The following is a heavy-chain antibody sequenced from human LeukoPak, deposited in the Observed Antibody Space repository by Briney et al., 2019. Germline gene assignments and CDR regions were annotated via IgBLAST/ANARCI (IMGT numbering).Heavy chain of an antibody. V-gene: IGHV1-8*03. CDR3: ARGNMHYDFWSGYYLYYYYYYMDV. CDR1: GGTFSSYA. D-gene: IGHD3-3*01. CDR2: MNPNSGNT. Sequence: GASVKVSCKASGGTFSSYAISWVRQAPGQGLEWMGWMNPNSGNTGYAQKFQGRVTITRNTSISTAYMELSSLRSEDTAVYYCARGNMHYDFWSGYYLYYYYYYMDVWGKGTTVTVSS. J-gene: IGHJ6*03.